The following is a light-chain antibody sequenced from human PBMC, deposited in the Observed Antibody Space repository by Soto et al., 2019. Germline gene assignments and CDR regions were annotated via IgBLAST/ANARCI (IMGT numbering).Light chain of an antibody. Sequence: EIVLTQSPGTLSLSTGERATLSCRASQRVSSSSLAWYQQKPGQAPRLLIYGASSRATGIPARFSGSGSGTDFAFTSGRREPEDVEVYYCQQYGSSPRTFGQVTKLEIK. V-gene: IGKV3-20*01. CDR3: QQYGSSPRT. CDR2: GAS. J-gene: IGKJ2*01. CDR1: QRVSSSS.